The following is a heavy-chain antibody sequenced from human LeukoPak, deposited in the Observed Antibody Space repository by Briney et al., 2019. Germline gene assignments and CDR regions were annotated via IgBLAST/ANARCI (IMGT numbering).Heavy chain of an antibody. D-gene: IGHD3-10*01. V-gene: IGHV3-7*03. J-gene: IGHJ3*02. CDR3: ARDFRGGVLLWFGELYDAFDI. CDR2: IKKDGSEK. CDR1: GFTSSSYW. Sequence: GGSLRLSCAASGFTSSSYWTSWVSQPPGKGLEWVATIKKDGSEKYHVDSVTGRFTISRDTAKNSLYLQMNSLRAEDTAVYYCARDFRGGVLLWFGELYDAFDIWGQGTMVTVSS.